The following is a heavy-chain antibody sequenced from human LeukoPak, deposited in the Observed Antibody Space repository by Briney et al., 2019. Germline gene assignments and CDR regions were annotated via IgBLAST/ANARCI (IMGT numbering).Heavy chain of an antibody. V-gene: IGHV1-18*04. CDR2: ISTYSGHT. CDR1: GYSFTSYG. Sequence: ASVKVSCKAPGYSFTSYGVTWVRQAPRQGLEWMGWISTYSGHTVYAEKFQGRVTMTTDTSASIVHMELRSLKSDDTAVYYCAGISSGWSETMYYFDYWGQGTLVTVSS. D-gene: IGHD6-19*01. J-gene: IGHJ4*02. CDR3: AGISSGWSETMYYFDY.